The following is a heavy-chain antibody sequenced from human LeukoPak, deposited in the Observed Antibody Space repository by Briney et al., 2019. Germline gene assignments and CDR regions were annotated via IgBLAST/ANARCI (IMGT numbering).Heavy chain of an antibody. J-gene: IGHJ4*02. Sequence: ASVKVSCKASGYTFTSYGISWVRQAPGQGLEWMGWISAYNGNTNYAQKLQGRVTMTTDTSTSTAHMELRSLRSDDTAVYYCARGYYDFWSGYPWYYFDYWGQGTLVTVSS. D-gene: IGHD3-3*01. CDR1: GYTFTSYG. CDR2: ISAYNGNT. CDR3: ARGYYDFWSGYPWYYFDY. V-gene: IGHV1-18*01.